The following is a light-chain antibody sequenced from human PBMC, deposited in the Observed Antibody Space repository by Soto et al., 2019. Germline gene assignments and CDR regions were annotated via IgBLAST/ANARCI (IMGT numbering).Light chain of an antibody. Sequence: DIQMTQSPSSVSASVGDIVTITCRAIQAIYSWLAWYQQKPGKAPKLLIYAASSLQSGGTSRFSGGGSGTDFSLTISGLQPEEFATYYCQQGNSFPVTLGSGTKVHFK. V-gene: IGKV1-12*01. CDR2: AAS. J-gene: IGKJ3*01. CDR3: QQGNSFPVT. CDR1: QAIYSW.